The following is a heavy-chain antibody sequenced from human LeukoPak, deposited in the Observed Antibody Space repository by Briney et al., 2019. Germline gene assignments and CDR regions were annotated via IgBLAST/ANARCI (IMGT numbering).Heavy chain of an antibody. J-gene: IGHJ6*04. D-gene: IGHD2-2*01. CDR3: AKDSTRVVVVPAASPLDV. Sequence: GGSLRLSCAASGFTFSSYGMHWVRQAPGKGLEWVAFIRYDGSNKYYADSVKGRLTISRDNSKNTLYLQMNSLRAEDMAVYYCAKDSTRVVVVPAASPLDVWGKGTTVTISS. V-gene: IGHV3-30*02. CDR2: IRYDGSNK. CDR1: GFTFSSYG.